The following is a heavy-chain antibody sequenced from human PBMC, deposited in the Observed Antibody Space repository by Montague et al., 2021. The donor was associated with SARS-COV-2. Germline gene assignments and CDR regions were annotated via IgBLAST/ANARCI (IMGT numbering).Heavy chain of an antibody. CDR1: GGGIRKNMEY. CDR2: IYYTGNI. J-gene: IGHJ3*01. CDR3: ARLKRYFDSSGSPSAFDF. V-gene: IGHV4-39*02. Sequence: SETLARTGRGKGGGIRKNMEYWAWIRQPPGKGLEWIGRIYYTGNIYYNPSLKSRVTISVVTSKNHFTLKLSSVTAAETAVYYRARLKRYFDSSGSPSAFDFWGQGTKVTVSS. D-gene: IGHD3-22*01.